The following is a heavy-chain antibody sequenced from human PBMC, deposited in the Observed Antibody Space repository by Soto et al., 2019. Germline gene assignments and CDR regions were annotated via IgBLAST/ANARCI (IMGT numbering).Heavy chain of an antibody. CDR3: AGGVWRGYSEYYYGMDV. V-gene: IGHV1-69*01. CDR2: IIPIFGTP. CDR1: GGTFISYS. D-gene: IGHD3-3*01. J-gene: IGHJ6*02. Sequence: QVQLVQSGAEMKKPGSSVTVSCKVFGGTFISYSFSWVRQAPGQGPEWMGGIIPIFGTPNYAQKFQGRVTITADGATSTAYMELSSLRSGDTAVYYCAGGVWRGYSEYYYGMDVWGQGTTVNVSS.